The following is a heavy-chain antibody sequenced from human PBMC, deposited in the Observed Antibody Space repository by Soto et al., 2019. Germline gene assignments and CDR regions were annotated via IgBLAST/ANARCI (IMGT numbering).Heavy chain of an antibody. CDR1: GYTFTSYA. CDR2: INAGNGNT. J-gene: IGHJ4*02. V-gene: IGHV1-3*01. D-gene: IGHD1-1*01. Sequence: QVQLVQSGAEVKKPGASVKVSCKASGYTFTSYAMHWVRQAPGQRLEWMGWINAGNGNTKYSQKFQGRVTITRDTSASTAYMELGSLRSEDTAVYYCARDKDWNDGVFDYWGQGTLVTVSS. CDR3: ARDKDWNDGVFDY.